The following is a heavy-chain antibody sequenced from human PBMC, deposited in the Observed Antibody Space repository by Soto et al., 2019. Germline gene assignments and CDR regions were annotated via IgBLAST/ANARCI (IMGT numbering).Heavy chain of an antibody. J-gene: IGHJ4*02. CDR2: ISYDGSNK. CDR3: ARDHRLRGYDFWSGYHDY. Sequence: VGSLRLSCAASGFTFSSYAMHWVRQAPGKGLEWVAVISYDGSNKYYADSVKGRFTISRDNSKNTLYLQMNSLRAEDTAVYYCARDHRLRGYDFWSGYHDYWGQGTLVTVSS. D-gene: IGHD3-3*01. CDR1: GFTFSSYA. V-gene: IGHV3-30-3*01.